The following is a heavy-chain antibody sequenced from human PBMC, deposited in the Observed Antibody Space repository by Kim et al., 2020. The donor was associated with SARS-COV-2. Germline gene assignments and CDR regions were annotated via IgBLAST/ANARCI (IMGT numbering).Heavy chain of an antibody. Sequence: KGRFTISRDNSKNTLYLQMNSLRAEDTAVYYCAKDPYYDILTGYLDAFDIWGQGTMVTVSS. V-gene: IGHV3-23*01. D-gene: IGHD3-9*01. J-gene: IGHJ3*02. CDR3: AKDPYYDILTGYLDAFDI.